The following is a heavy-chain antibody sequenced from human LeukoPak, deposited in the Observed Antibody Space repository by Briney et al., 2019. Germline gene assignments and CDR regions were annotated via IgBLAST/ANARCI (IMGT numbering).Heavy chain of an antibody. CDR1: GYTFTSYG. CDR2: ISAYNGNT. CDR3: ARDADGVVRGVMSQSDDAFDI. D-gene: IGHD3-10*01. J-gene: IGHJ3*02. Sequence: GASVKVPCKASGYTFTSYGISWVRQAPGQGLEWMGWISAYNGNTNYAQKLQGRVTMTTDTSTSTAYMELRSLRSDDTAVYYCARDADGVVRGVMSQSDDAFDIWGQGTMVTVSS. V-gene: IGHV1-18*01.